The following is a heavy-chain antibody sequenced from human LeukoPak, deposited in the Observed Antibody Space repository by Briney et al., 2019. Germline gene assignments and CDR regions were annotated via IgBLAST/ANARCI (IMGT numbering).Heavy chain of an antibody. J-gene: IGHJ4*02. Sequence: NSSETLSLTCTVSGVSIRNYYWTWIRQPPGKGLEWIGYIYYSGSTEYNPSLNSPVTISVDTSKNQFSLKLSSVTVADTAMYYCASAISGSYFLWGQGTLVTVSS. CDR3: ASAISGSYFL. V-gene: IGHV4-59*01. CDR1: GVSIRNYY. D-gene: IGHD1-26*01. CDR2: IYYSGST.